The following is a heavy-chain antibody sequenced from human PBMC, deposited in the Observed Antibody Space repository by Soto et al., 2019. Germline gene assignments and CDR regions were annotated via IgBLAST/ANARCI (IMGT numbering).Heavy chain of an antibody. J-gene: IGHJ4*02. CDR1: GFPFIGYG. CDR2: FNSDGSST. V-gene: IGHV3-74*02. D-gene: IGHD6-13*01. CDR3: ARVRLAAARIDY. Sequence: EVQLVESGGGLVQPGGPWRLPCAASGFPFIGYGRHGAGQAPGKGRGWVSGFNSDGSSTSYADSVKGRFTISRDNAKNTLYLQMNSLRAEDTAVYYCARVRLAAARIDYWGQGTLVTVSS.